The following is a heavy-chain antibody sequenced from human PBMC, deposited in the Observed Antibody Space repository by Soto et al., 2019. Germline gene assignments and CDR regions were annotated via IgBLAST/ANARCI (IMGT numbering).Heavy chain of an antibody. Sequence: GESLKISCKGSGYSFTSYWIGWVRQMPGKGLEWMGIIYPGDSDTRYSPSFQGQVTISADKSISTAYLPCSSLKASDTAMYYCARLSYCTNGVCEYYYGMDVWGQGTTVTVSS. CDR2: IYPGDSDT. V-gene: IGHV5-51*01. CDR1: GYSFTSYW. D-gene: IGHD2-8*01. CDR3: ARLSYCTNGVCEYYYGMDV. J-gene: IGHJ6*02.